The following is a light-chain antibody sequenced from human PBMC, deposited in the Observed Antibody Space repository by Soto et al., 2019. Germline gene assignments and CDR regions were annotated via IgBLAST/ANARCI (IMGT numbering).Light chain of an antibody. CDR1: QRYISSSNNKNY. CDR2: WAS. V-gene: IGKV4-1*01. J-gene: IGKJ4*01. CDR3: QEPRSAAGT. Sequence: AGSVGEEGRIRLSSCQRYISSSNNKNYLAWYQQKPGQSPKPLIYWASTRDFGVPARFSVRGSWTDFTFILSSLYAQTWALYFYQEPRSAAGTVAGGTKLDIK.